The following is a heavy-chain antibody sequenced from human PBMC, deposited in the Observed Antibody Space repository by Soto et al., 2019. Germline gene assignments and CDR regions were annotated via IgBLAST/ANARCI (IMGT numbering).Heavy chain of an antibody. J-gene: IGHJ4*02. CDR1: GFNFSTYA. CDR2: IVGTGDSS. D-gene: IGHD6-13*01. Sequence: GGSLRLSCAVSGFNFSTYAMSWVRQAPGKGLEWVSSIVGTGDSSYYADSVKGRFTTSRDNSKNTLYVEMNNLGAEDTAVYYCAKSGYSSSWPFEHWGQGTRVTVSS. V-gene: IGHV3-23*01. CDR3: AKSGYSSSWPFEH.